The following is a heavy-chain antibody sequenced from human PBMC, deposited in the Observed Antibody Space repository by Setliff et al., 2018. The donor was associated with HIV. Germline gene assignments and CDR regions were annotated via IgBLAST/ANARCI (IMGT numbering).Heavy chain of an antibody. J-gene: IGHJ3*01. V-gene: IGHV5-51*01. D-gene: IGHD6-13*01. Sequence: GESLKISCKALDYTFTTYWIGWVRQMPGEGLEWMGIIYPDDSNIRYNPSFQNQVTIFADKSITTAYLQINNLKASDTATYYCARRDGRSMNAFQIWGPGTVVT. CDR2: IYPDDSNI. CDR3: ARRDGRSMNAFQI. CDR1: DYTFTTYW.